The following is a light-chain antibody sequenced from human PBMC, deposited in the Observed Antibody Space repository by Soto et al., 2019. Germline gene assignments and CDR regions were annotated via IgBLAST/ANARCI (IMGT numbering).Light chain of an antibody. J-gene: IGKJ4*01. CDR1: QSVSSY. Sequence: EIVLTQSPATLSLSPGERATLSCRASQSVSSYLAWYQQKPGQAPRLLIYDASNRATGIPARFSGSGSGTYFTLTISSLEAEDFADYYCQQRSNWPLTFGGGTKVEIK. CDR2: DAS. CDR3: QQRSNWPLT. V-gene: IGKV3-11*01.